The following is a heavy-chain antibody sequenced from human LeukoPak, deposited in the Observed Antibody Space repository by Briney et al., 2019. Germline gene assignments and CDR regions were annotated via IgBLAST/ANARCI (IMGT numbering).Heavy chain of an antibody. CDR3: ARWSASGSYTDSFDY. J-gene: IGHJ4*02. Sequence: GESLKISCKGSGYSFTSYWIGWVRQMPGKGLEWMGIIYPGDSDTRYSPSSQGQVTISADKSISTAYLQWSSLKASDTAMYYCARWSASGSYTDSFDYWGQGTLVTVSS. CDR2: IYPGDSDT. D-gene: IGHD1-26*01. CDR1: GYSFTSYW. V-gene: IGHV5-51*01.